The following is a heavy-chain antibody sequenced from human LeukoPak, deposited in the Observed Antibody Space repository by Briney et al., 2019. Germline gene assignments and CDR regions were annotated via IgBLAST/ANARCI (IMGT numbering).Heavy chain of an antibody. CDR2: ITSSNNYI. D-gene: IGHD4-23*01. J-gene: IGHJ4*02. Sequence: PGGSLRLSCAASGFTFSSYSMNWVRQAPGKGLEWVSSITSSNNYIYYADSVKGRFTISRDNAKNSLYLQMNSLRAEDTAVYYCARDLSWGYGGNKYYFDYWGQGTLVTVSS. CDR1: GFTFSSYS. CDR3: ARDLSWGYGGNKYYFDY. V-gene: IGHV3-21*01.